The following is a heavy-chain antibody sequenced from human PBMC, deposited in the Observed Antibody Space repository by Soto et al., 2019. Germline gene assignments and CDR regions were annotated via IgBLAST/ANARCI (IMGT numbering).Heavy chain of an antibody. CDR2: ISAYNGNT. CDR1: GYTFTRYG. CDR3: ARDRTVTTGEDGMDV. D-gene: IGHD4-17*01. V-gene: IGHV1-18*01. Sequence: ASVKVSCKASGYTFTRYGISWVRQAPGQGLEWMGWISAYNGNTNYAQKLQGRVTMTTDTSTSTAYMELRSLRSDDTAAYYCARDRTVTTGEDGMDVWGQGTTVTVSS. J-gene: IGHJ6*02.